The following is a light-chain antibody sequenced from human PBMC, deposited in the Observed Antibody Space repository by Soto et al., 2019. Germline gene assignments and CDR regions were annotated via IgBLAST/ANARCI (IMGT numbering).Light chain of an antibody. V-gene: IGKV3-11*01. J-gene: IGKJ1*01. CDR3: QQHNNWPWT. CDR2: DAS. Sequence: EIVLTQSPATLSLSPGERATISCRASQSVRSYLAWYQQKPGQAPRLLIYDASSRATGIPGRFSGSGSGTDFTLTISSLEPEDVAVYYCQQHNNWPWTFGQGTKVEIK. CDR1: QSVRSY.